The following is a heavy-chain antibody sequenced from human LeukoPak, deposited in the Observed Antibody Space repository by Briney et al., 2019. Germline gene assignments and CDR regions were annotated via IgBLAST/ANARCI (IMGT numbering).Heavy chain of an antibody. CDR2: IYYTGST. J-gene: IGHJ4*02. V-gene: IGHV4-59*08. CDR3: ARGSPPRVYYDRSGYYSYYFDY. D-gene: IGHD3-22*01. CDR1: GGSISSFH. Sequence: LETLSLTCTVSGGSISSFHWSWIRQSPGKGLEWIGYIYYTGSTNYNPSLKSRVTISVDTSKNQFSLKLSSVTAADTAVYYCARGSPPRVYYDRSGYYSYYFDYWGQGTLVTVSS.